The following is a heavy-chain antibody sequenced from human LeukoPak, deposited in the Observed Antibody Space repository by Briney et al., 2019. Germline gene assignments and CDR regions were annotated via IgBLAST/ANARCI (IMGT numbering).Heavy chain of an antibody. V-gene: IGHV4-39*01. J-gene: IGHJ4*02. Sequence: SETLSLTCTVSGGSISSSSYYWGWIRQPPGKGLEWIGSIYYSGSTYYNPSLKSRVTISVDTSKNQFSLKPSSVTAADTAVYYCAGGYSYGSLDYWGQGTLVTVSS. D-gene: IGHD5-18*01. CDR3: AGGYSYGSLDY. CDR1: GGSISSSSYY. CDR2: IYYSGST.